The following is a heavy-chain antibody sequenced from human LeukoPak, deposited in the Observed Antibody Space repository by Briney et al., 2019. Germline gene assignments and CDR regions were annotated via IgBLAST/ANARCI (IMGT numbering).Heavy chain of an antibody. D-gene: IGHD3-10*01. V-gene: IGHV5-51*01. CDR3: ARRGDREWFDP. CDR1: GSRFTSYW. Sequence: GESLQISCKGSGSRFTSYWIGWVRPMPGRGLEWMGIIYPGDSDTRYSPAFQGQVTISADKSISTAYLQWSSLKASDTAMYYCARRGDREWFDPWGQGTLVTVSS. CDR2: IYPGDSDT. J-gene: IGHJ5*02.